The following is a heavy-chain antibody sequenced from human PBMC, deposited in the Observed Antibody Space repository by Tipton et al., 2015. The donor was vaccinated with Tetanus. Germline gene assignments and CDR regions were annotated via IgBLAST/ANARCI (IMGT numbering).Heavy chain of an antibody. CDR3: ARERGGYYFDT. D-gene: IGHD2-2*01. CDR1: GFTFSTYT. Sequence: SLRLSCTASGFTFSTYTMSWVRQAPGKGLEWVSYIINSGTSMNYADSVRGRFTISRDNAKSSLYLQMNSLRDEDTAVYYCARERGGYYFDTWGQGTLVTVTS. V-gene: IGHV3-48*02. CDR2: IINSGTSM. J-gene: IGHJ4*02.